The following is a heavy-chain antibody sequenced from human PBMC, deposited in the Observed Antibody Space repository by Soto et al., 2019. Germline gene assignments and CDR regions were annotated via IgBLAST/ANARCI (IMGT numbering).Heavy chain of an antibody. CDR2: ISGGGDRT. CDR3: AKASRGPLSSRSSDANHFDS. D-gene: IGHD6-13*01. CDR1: GFSFSSYA. J-gene: IGHJ4*02. Sequence: EAQLLESGGSLVQPGGSLRLSCAASGFSFSSYAMNWVRQAPGKGLEWVSIISGGGDRTYYADSVKGRFTISRDNSKNTLYLQMNSLRAEDMAVYHCAKASRGPLSSRSSDANHFDSWGQGTLVTVSS. V-gene: IGHV3-23*01.